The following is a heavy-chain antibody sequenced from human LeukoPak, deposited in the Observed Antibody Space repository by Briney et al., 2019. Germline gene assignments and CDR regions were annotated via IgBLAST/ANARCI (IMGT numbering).Heavy chain of an antibody. CDR1: GGSISSGSYY. CDR2: IYTSGST. D-gene: IGHD6-13*01. CDR3: ARAPGIAAEDSRY. Sequence: PSETLSLTCTVSGGSISSGSYYWSWIRQPAGKGLEWIGRIYTSGSTNYNPSLKSRVTISVDTSKNQFSLKLSSVTAADTAVYYCARAPGIAAEDSRYWGQGTLVTVSS. J-gene: IGHJ4*02. V-gene: IGHV4-61*02.